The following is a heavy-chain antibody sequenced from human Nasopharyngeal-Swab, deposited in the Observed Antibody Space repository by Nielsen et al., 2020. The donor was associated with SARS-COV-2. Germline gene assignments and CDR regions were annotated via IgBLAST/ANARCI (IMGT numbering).Heavy chain of an antibody. Sequence: GESLKISCVASTFQISHNYVSWVRQAPGKGREWVSVIYGGRRTWYADSVRGRFTISRDHSNNILYLQMNSLRVEDTAIYFCARPHSSQYSYGLDAWGQGTTVTVSS. D-gene: IGHD6-13*01. J-gene: IGHJ6*02. V-gene: IGHV3-53*01. CDR3: ARPHSSQYSYGLDA. CDR2: IYGGRRT. CDR1: TFQISHNY.